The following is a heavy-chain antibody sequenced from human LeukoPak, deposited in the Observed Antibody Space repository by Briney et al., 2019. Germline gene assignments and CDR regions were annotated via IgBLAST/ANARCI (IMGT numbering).Heavy chain of an antibody. V-gene: IGHV4-39*01. CDR2: IYYSGST. J-gene: IGHJ4*02. Sequence: SETLSLTCTVSGGSISSSSYYWGWIRQPPGKGLEWIGSIYYSGSTYYNPSLKSRVTISVDTSKNQFSLRLSSVTAADTAVYYCARRVRPHDKIDYWGQGTLVTVSS. CDR1: GGSISSSSYY. D-gene: IGHD1-1*01. CDR3: ARRVRPHDKIDY.